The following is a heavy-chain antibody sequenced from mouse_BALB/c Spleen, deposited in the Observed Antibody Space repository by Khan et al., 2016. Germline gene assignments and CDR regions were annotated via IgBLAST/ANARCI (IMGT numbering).Heavy chain of an antibody. CDR2: IWGGGST. J-gene: IGHJ4*01. Sequence: QVQLKESGPGLVAPSQSLSITCTVSGFSLTDYGVSWIRQPPGKGLEWLGVIWGGGSTYYNSAPKSSLSISKDNSKSQVSLKMNSLQTADTAMYYCAKSPVYDLYAMDYWGQGTSVTVSS. CDR3: AKSPVYDLYAMDY. D-gene: IGHD2-3*01. CDR1: GFSLTDYG. V-gene: IGHV2-6-5*01.